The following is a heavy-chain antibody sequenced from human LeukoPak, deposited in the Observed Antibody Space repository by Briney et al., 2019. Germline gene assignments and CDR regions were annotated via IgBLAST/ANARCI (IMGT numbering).Heavy chain of an antibody. Sequence: SETLSLTCAVYGGSFSGYYWSWIRQPPGKGLEWIGEINHSGSTNYNPSLKSRVTISVDTSKNQFSLKLSSVTAADTAVYYCVRSLLGFVDYDYWGQGTLVTVSS. V-gene: IGHV4-34*01. D-gene: IGHD5-12*01. CDR2: INHSGST. CDR1: GGSFSGYY. J-gene: IGHJ4*02. CDR3: VRSLLGFVDYDY.